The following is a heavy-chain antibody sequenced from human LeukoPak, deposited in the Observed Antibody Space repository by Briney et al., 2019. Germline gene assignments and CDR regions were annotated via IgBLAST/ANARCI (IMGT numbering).Heavy chain of an antibody. Sequence: GASVKVSCKTSGYIFRDFYIHWVRQAPGHGLEWMGWINPNGGGTDSAQRFQGRVTLTTDTSTGTAYMDLTSLTSDDTAVYFCAKDSSGGYTSHWGQGTLVTVSP. D-gene: IGHD5-24*01. CDR3: AKDSSGGYTSH. CDR1: GYIFRDFY. CDR2: INPNGGGT. J-gene: IGHJ4*02. V-gene: IGHV1-2*02.